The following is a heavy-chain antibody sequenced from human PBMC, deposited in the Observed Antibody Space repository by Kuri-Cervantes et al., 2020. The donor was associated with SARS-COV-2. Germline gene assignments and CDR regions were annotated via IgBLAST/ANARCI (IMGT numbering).Heavy chain of an antibody. CDR1: GYTFPSYG. CDR3: ARARVVDFWSGYSGD. CDR2: IIPIFGTA. J-gene: IGHJ4*02. Sequence: SVKVSCKASGYTFPSYGINWVRQAPGQGLEWMGGIIPIFGTANYAQKFQGRVTITADESTSTAYMELSSLRSEDTAVYYCARARVVDFWSGYSGDWGQGTLVTVSS. D-gene: IGHD3-3*01. V-gene: IGHV1-69*13.